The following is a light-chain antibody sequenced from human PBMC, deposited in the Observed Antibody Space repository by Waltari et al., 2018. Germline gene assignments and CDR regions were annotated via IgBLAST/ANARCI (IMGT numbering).Light chain of an antibody. V-gene: IGKV4-1*01. J-gene: IGKJ4*01. CDR1: QNILYNSNNKNY. Sequence: DIVLTQSPDSLPVSLGERATINCKSSQNILYNSNNKNYLAWYQQKPGQPPKLLIYWAPTRQFGVPERFSGSGSGTDFTLTISSLQAEDVAVYYCQQYYGTPCTFGGGTKVEMK. CDR2: WAP. CDR3: QQYYGTPCT.